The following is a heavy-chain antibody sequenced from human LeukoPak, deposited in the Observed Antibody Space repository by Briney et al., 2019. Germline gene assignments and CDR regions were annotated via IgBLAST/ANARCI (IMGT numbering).Heavy chain of an antibody. CDR3: ARHPGTAAAGTKDGRLDY. CDR1: GGSISSSSYY. D-gene: IGHD6-13*01. Sequence: SETLSLTCTVSGGSISSSSYYWGWIRQPPGKGLEWIGSIYYSGSTYYNPSLKTRVTISVDTSHNQFSLKVSSVTAAEMAVYYCARHPGTAAAGTKDGRLDYWGQGTLVTVSS. CDR2: IYYSGST. V-gene: IGHV4-39*01. J-gene: IGHJ4*02.